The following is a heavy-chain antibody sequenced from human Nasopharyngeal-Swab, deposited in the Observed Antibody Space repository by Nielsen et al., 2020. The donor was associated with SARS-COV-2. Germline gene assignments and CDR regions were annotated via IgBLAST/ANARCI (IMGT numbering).Heavy chain of an antibody. CDR3: ARGNWNLDF. CDR1: GFTFSSYW. V-gene: IGHV3-7*03. Sequence: GGSLRLSCAASGFTFSSYWMTWVRQAPGKGLEWVANIKEDGGEKYYVDSVKGRFTISRDNAKNSLHLQMNSLRAEDTALYYCARGNWNLDFWGQGTLVTVSS. D-gene: IGHD1-1*01. J-gene: IGHJ4*02. CDR2: IKEDGGEK.